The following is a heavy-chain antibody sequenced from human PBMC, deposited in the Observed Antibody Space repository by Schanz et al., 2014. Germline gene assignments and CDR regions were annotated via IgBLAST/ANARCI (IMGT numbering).Heavy chain of an antibody. D-gene: IGHD1-1*01. CDR3: MAMGRNTSHYFDH. V-gene: IGHV3-23*04. Sequence: VELVESGGGLVKPGGSLRLSCAPSGFTFRDYYMAWVRQAPGKGLEWVSAITGSGSKTYYADSVKGRFTIARDNSKNTLFLQMDSLRVEDTAVYYCMAMGRNTSHYFDHWGQGTLVTVSS. CDR2: ITGSGSKT. J-gene: IGHJ4*02. CDR1: GFTFRDYY.